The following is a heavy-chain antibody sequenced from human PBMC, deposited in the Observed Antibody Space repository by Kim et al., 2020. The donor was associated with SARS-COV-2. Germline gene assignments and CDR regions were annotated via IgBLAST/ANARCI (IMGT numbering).Heavy chain of an antibody. D-gene: IGHD6-13*01. J-gene: IGHJ6*02. V-gene: IGHV4-30-2*04. Sequence: KSRVTISVDTSKNQFSLKLSSVTAADTAVYYCASLGSWYGSDYYYYGMDVWGQGTTVTVSS. CDR3: ASLGSWYGSDYYYYGMDV.